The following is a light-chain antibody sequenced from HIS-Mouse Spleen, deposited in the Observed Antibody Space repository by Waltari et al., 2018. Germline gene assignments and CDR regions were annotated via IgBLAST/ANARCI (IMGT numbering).Light chain of an antibody. J-gene: IGKJ2*01. CDR1: QSLLHSNGYNY. CDR3: MQADT. CDR2: LGS. V-gene: IGKV2-28*01. Sequence: DIVMTQSPLSLPVTPGEPASISCRSSQSLLHSNGYNYLDWYLQKPGQSPQLLIYLGSNRASGVPDRFSGSGSGTVFTLKISRVEAEDVGVYYCMQADTFGQGTKLEIK.